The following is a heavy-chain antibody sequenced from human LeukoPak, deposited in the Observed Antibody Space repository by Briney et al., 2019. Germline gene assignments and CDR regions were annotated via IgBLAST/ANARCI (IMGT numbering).Heavy chain of an antibody. CDR3: ARAYYYDSSGYYPPGAFDI. Sequence: GGSLRLSCAASGFTFSDYYMSWVRQAPGRGLEWVSSISSSGSTIYYADSVKGRFTISRDNAKNSLYLQMNSLRAEDTAVYYCARAYYYDSSGYYPPGAFDIWGQGTMVTVSS. D-gene: IGHD3-22*01. CDR1: GFTFSDYY. CDR2: ISSSGSTI. J-gene: IGHJ3*02. V-gene: IGHV3-11*04.